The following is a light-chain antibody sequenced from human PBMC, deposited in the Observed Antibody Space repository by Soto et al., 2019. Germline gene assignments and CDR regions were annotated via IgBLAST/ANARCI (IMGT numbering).Light chain of an antibody. J-gene: IGLJ1*01. Sequence: QSVLTQPASVSGSPGQSITISCTGTSSDVGGYNYASWYQQQPGKAPKLMICDVSNRPSGVSNRFSGSKSGNTASLTISGLQAEDEADYYCSSYTSSGTYVFGTGTKVTVL. CDR1: SSDVGGYNY. V-gene: IGLV2-14*03. CDR3: SSYTSSGTYV. CDR2: DVS.